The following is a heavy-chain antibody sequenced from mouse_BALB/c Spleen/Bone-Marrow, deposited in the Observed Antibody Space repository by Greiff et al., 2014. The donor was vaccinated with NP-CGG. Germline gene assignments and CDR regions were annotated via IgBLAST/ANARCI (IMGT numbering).Heavy chain of an antibody. CDR2: IYPRSDNT. Sequence: QVQLQQSGAELARPGASVKLSCTASGYTFTDTYINWVKQRTGQGLEWIGEIYPRSDNTYYNEKFKGKATLTADKSSNTAYLQLSSLTSEDTAVYFCARDRNYYAMDYWGQGASVTVSS. D-gene: IGHD3-2*01. CDR3: ARDRNYYAMDY. V-gene: IGHV1-77*01. J-gene: IGHJ4*01. CDR1: GYTFTDTY.